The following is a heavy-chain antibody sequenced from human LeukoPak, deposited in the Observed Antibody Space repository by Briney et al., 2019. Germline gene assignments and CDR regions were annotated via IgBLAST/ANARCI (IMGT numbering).Heavy chain of an antibody. J-gene: IGHJ4*02. CDR2: IYYIGIT. CDR3: ARERGRYFDSLPGVDY. V-gene: IGHV4-61*01. D-gene: IGHD3-9*01. CDR1: GGSFSSGSYY. Sequence: PSETLSLTCTVSGGSFSSGSYYWSWIGQPPGKGLEWIVFIYYIGITNYNPSLHSRVTISVDPSKNQFSLKLISVTAADTAVYYCARERGRYFDSLPGVDYWGQGTLVTVSS.